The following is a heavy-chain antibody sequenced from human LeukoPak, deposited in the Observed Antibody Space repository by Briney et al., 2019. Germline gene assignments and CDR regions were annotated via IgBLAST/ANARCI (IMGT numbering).Heavy chain of an antibody. V-gene: IGHV1-69*13. D-gene: IGHD4-23*01. CDR1: GGTFSSYA. Sequence: SVKVSCKASGGTFSSYAISWVRQAPGQGLEWMGGIIPIFGTANYAQKFQGRVTITADESTSTAYMELSSLRSEDTAVYYCARHIPKPTVVKRGYYYYMDVWGKGTTVTVSS. J-gene: IGHJ6*03. CDR2: IIPIFGTA. CDR3: ARHIPKPTVVKRGYYYYMDV.